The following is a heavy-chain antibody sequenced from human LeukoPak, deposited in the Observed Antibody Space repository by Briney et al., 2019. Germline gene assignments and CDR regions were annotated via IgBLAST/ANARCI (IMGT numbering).Heavy chain of an antibody. Sequence: GGSLRLSCAASGFTFSSYAMHWVRQAPGKGLEWVAVISYDGSNKYYADSVKGRFTISRDNSKNTLYLQMNSLRAEDTAVYYCARDRGYGDYLPGVYYYYYGMDVWGQGTTVTVSS. J-gene: IGHJ6*02. D-gene: IGHD4-17*01. V-gene: IGHV3-30-3*01. CDR2: ISYDGSNK. CDR1: GFTFSSYA. CDR3: ARDRGYGDYLPGVYYYYYGMDV.